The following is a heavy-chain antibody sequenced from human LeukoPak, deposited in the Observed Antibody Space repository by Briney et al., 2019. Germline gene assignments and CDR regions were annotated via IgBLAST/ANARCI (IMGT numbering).Heavy chain of an antibody. CDR3: ARDPPDYSTAWHAFAI. V-gene: IGHV4-61*02. CDR1: GVPISGSYC. J-gene: IGHJ3*02. Sequence: PSQTLPLTCSVSGVPISGSYCWSWIRQPAGKGLGWIGRICTSGTTNYNPSLKSRVTISVDTSTNQVSLKLTSVTAADTAVYYCARDPPDYSTAWHAFAIWGQGAMVTVS. CDR2: ICTSGTT. D-gene: IGHD6-19*01.